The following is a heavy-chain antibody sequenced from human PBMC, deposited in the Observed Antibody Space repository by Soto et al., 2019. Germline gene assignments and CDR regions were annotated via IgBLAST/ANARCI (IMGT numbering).Heavy chain of an antibody. CDR1: GGSIRSYY. J-gene: IGHJ4*02. CDR2: IFYSGST. D-gene: IGHD5-18*01. CDR3: ARGAADTAMVDS. V-gene: IGHV4-59*01. Sequence: SETLSLTCTVSGGSIRSYYWTWIRQPPGKGPEWLGYIFYSGSTFYNPSLKSRVTISIHTSKSQFSLQLTSVTAADTAVYYCARGAADTAMVDSWGQGTLVTVSS.